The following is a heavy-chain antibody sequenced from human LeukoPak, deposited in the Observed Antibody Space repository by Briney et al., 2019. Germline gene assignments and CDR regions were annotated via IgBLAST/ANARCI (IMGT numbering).Heavy chain of an antibody. CDR3: ARDYGDPPDAFDI. J-gene: IGHJ3*02. CDR1: EFTFNSYS. V-gene: IGHV3-21*01. Sequence: GGSLKLSCAASEFTFNSYSMNWVRQAPGNGLEWVSSISSSSSYIYYADSVKGRFTISRDNAKNSLYLQMNSLRAEDTAVYYCARDYGDPPDAFDIWGQGTMVTVSS. D-gene: IGHD4-17*01. CDR2: ISSSSSYI.